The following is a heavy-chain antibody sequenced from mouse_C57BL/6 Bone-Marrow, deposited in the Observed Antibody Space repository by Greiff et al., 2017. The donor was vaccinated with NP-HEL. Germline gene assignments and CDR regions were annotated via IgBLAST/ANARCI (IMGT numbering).Heavy chain of an antibody. V-gene: IGHV5-9-1*02. Sequence: EVQLVESGEGLVKPGGSLKLSCAASGFTFSSYAMSWVRQTPEKRLEWVAYISSGGDYTYYADTVKGRFTISRDNARNTLYLQMSSLKSEDTAMYYCTRDGSSMYYFDYWGQGTTLTVSS. CDR3: TRDGSSMYYFDY. CDR1: GFTFSSYA. CDR2: ISSGGDYT. D-gene: IGHD1-1*01. J-gene: IGHJ2*01.